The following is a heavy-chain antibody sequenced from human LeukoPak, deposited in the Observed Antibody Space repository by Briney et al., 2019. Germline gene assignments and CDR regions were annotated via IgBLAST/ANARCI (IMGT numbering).Heavy chain of an antibody. V-gene: IGHV3-7*01. CDR1: GLTFSSYW. J-gene: IGHJ4*02. D-gene: IGHD3-10*01. CDR3: AKSNAARDASGSDY. CDR2: INQDGSET. Sequence: GGSLRLSCAASGLTFSSYWMGWVRQAPGKGLEWVANINQDGSETYYVDSVEGRITISRDNAKNSLYLQMNSLRAEDTAVYFCAKSNAARDASGSDYWGQGTLVTVSS.